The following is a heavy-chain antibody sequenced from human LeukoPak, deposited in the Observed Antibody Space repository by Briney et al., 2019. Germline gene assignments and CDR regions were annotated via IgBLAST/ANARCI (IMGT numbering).Heavy chain of an antibody. V-gene: IGHV3-30-3*01. CDR3: ARDGLGNGYNDY. D-gene: IGHD1-14*01. CDR1: GFTFDDYA. Sequence: GGSLRLSCAASGFTFDDYAMHWVRQAPGKGLEWVAVISYDGSNKYYADSVKGRFTISRDNSKNTLYLQMNSLRAEDTAVYYCARDGLGNGYNDYWGQGTLVTVSS. J-gene: IGHJ4*02. CDR2: ISYDGSNK.